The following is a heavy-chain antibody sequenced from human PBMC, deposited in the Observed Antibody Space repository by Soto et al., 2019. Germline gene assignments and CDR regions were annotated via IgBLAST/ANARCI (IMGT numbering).Heavy chain of an antibody. D-gene: IGHD3-10*01. J-gene: IGHJ5*02. CDR1: GGSFSGYY. V-gene: IGHV4-34*01. Sequence: SETLSLTCAVYGGSFSGYYWSWIRQPPGKGLEWIGEINHSGSTNYNPSLKSRVTISVDTSKNQFSLKLSSVTAADTAVYYCARAPTGRGGAPGGQGPLATVP. CDR2: INHSGST. CDR3: ARAPTGRGGAP.